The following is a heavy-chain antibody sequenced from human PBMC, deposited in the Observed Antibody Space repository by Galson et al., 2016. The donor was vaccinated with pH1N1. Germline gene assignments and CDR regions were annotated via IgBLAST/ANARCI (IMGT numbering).Heavy chain of an antibody. D-gene: IGHD7-27*01. CDR1: GFTFSSFW. J-gene: IGHJ4*02. V-gene: IGHV3-74*01. CDR3: ARVRLIMPGDPTGYFDF. Sequence: TLRLSCAASGFTFSSFWMHWVRQVPGKGLVWVSRISSEGSSISYADSVKGRFTIFRDNARNTLYLEMNSLRAEDTALYYCARVRLIMPGDPTGYFDFWGQGALVTVSS. CDR2: ISSEGSSI.